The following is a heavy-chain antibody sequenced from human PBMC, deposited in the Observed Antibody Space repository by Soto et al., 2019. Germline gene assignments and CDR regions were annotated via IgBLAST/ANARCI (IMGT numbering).Heavy chain of an antibody. CDR3: ARNSGHQRALDY. CDR2: INPNSGGT. CDR1: GYTFTGYY. J-gene: IGHJ4*02. V-gene: IGHV1-2*02. Sequence: AAVKVSCKASGYTFTGYYMHWVRQAPGQGLEWMGWINPNSGGTNYAQKFQGRVTMTRDTSIGTAYMELSRLRSDDTAVYYCARNSGHQRALDYWGQGTLVTVSS. D-gene: IGHD6-19*01.